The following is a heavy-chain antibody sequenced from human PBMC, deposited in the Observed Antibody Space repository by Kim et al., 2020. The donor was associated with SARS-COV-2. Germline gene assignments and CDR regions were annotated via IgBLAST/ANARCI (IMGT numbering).Heavy chain of an antibody. V-gene: IGHV3-49*04. CDR1: EFTFDAYA. D-gene: IGHD3-22*01. CDR2: LRTEAYGGTP. Sequence: GGSLRLSCTASEFTFDAYAMSWVRQAPGKGLEWVGILRTEAYGGTPEYAAGVKVRFTIYTDEYKRIAHLQMVSVKTEDTYIYYCTRCVISIRFDYWGQGTLVTVSS. CDR3: TRCVISIRFDY. J-gene: IGHJ4*02.